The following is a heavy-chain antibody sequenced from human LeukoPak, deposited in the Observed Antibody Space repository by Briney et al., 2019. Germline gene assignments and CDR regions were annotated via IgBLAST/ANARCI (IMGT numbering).Heavy chain of an antibody. V-gene: IGHV3-30*01. J-gene: IGHJ4*02. D-gene: IGHD3-22*01. Sequence: GGSLRLSCAASGFTFSSYAMHWVRQAPGKGLEWVAVISYDGSNKYYADSVKGRFTISRDNSKNTLYLQMNCLRAEDTAVYYCARAHYDSRGYYFGYWGQGTLVTVSS. CDR1: GFTFSSYA. CDR2: ISYDGSNK. CDR3: ARAHYDSRGYYFGY.